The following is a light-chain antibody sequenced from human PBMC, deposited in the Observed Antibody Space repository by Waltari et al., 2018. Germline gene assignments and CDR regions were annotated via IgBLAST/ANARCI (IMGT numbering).Light chain of an antibody. CDR3: TSYTSSSTYV. CDR1: SSDVGGYNY. J-gene: IGLJ1*01. Sequence: QSALTQPASVSGSPGQSITISCTGTSSDVGGYNYVSWYQHHPGKAPQLMIYDVNKRPAGVSDRFSGSKSGNTASLTISGLQTEDEADYYCTSYTSSSTYVFGIGTKVTVL. CDR2: DVN. V-gene: IGLV2-14*03.